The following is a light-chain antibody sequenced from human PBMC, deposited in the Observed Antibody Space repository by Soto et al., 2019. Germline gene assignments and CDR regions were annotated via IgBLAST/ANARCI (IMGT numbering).Light chain of an antibody. V-gene: IGKV3D-15*01. CDR3: QQYNDWPLT. J-gene: IGKJ4*01. CDR2: GAS. CDR1: QSVSDN. Sequence: EIVLTQSPGTLVLSPGERATLSCRASQSVSDNLAWYQQKPGQAPRLLIYGASIRATDIPARFSGSGSGTEFSLTISSLQSEDFAVYYCQQYNDWPLTFGGGTKVDIK.